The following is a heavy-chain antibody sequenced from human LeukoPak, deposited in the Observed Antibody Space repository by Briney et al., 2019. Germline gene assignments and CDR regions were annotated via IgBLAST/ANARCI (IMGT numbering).Heavy chain of an antibody. CDR3: ARSDHGDYGGGYMDV. J-gene: IGHJ6*03. CDR1: GFTFSTYW. D-gene: IGHD4-17*01. V-gene: IGHV3-7*01. Sequence: GGSLRLSCAASGFTFSTYWMSWVRQAPGKGLEWVASIKEDGGVTYYVDSAKGRFTISRDNAKKSLYLQMDSLRAEDTAVYYCARSDHGDYGGGYMDVWGKGTTVTVSS. CDR2: IKEDGGVT.